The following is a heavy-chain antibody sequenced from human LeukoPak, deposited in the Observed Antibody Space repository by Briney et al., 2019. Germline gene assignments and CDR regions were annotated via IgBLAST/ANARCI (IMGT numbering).Heavy chain of an antibody. Sequence: GESLKISCKAYGYRFTSNWIGWVRQMPGKGLEWMGIIYPGDSDTRYSPSFQGQVTISADKSISTAYLQWSSLKASDTAMYYCARTASGWYDDPRYYYYMDVWGKGTTVTVSS. V-gene: IGHV5-51*01. D-gene: IGHD6-19*01. CDR2: IYPGDSDT. CDR1: GYRFTSNW. CDR3: ARTASGWYDDPRYYYYMDV. J-gene: IGHJ6*03.